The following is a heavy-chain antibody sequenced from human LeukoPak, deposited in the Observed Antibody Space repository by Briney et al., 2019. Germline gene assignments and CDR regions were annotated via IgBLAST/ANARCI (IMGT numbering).Heavy chain of an antibody. V-gene: IGHV4-39*01. D-gene: IGHD2-2*01. CDR1: GGSISSYY. CDR2: IYYSGST. J-gene: IGHJ5*02. Sequence: SETLSLTCTVSGGSISSYYWSWIRQPPGKGLEWIGSIYYSGSTYYNPSLKSRVTISVDTSKNQFSLKLSSVTAADTAVYYCARHPRYCSSTSCSPGVWFDPWGQGTLVTVSS. CDR3: ARHPRYCSSTSCSPGVWFDP.